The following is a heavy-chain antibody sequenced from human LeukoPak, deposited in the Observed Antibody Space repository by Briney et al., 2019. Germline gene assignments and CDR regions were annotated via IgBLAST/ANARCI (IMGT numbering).Heavy chain of an antibody. CDR1: GYTFTSYG. J-gene: IGHJ4*02. D-gene: IGHD3-16*02. CDR3: ARVGYDYVWGSYRPNYFDY. V-gene: IGHV1-18*01. Sequence: ASVTVSCKASGYTFTSYGISWVRQAPGQGLEWMGWISAYNGNTNYAQKLQGRVTMTTDTSTSTAYMELRSLRSDDTAVYYCARVGYDYVWGSYRPNYFDYWGQGTLVTVSS. CDR2: ISAYNGNT.